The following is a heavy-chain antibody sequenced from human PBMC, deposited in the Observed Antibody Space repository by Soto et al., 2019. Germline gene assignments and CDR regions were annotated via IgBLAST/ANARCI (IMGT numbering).Heavy chain of an antibody. CDR3: ARGGVTMVRGVIIAYYYYYYGMDV. D-gene: IGHD3-10*01. Sequence: SETLSLTCAVYGGSFSGYYWSWIRQPPGKGLEWIGEINHSGSTNYNPSLKSRVTISVDTSKNQFSLKLSSVTAADTAVYYCARGGVTMVRGVIIAYYYYYYGMDVWGQGTTVTV. V-gene: IGHV4-34*01. J-gene: IGHJ6*02. CDR2: INHSGST. CDR1: GGSFSGYY.